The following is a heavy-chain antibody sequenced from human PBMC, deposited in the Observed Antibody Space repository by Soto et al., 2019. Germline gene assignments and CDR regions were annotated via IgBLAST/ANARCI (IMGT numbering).Heavy chain of an antibody. V-gene: IGHV3-21*01. Sequence: PGGSLRLSSPASGFTCSCHSMMWVRQAPGKGLEWVSSIGGSSGYIYYADSVKGRFTISRDNSKNTLYLQMNSLRAEDTAVYYCAKDRRKVVVAAPFDYWGQGTLVTVSS. J-gene: IGHJ4*02. CDR2: IGGSSGYI. CDR1: GFTCSCHS. CDR3: AKDRRKVVVAAPFDY. D-gene: IGHD2-15*01.